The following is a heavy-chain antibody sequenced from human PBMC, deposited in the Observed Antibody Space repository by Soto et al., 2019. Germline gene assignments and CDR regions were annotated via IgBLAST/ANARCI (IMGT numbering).Heavy chain of an antibody. J-gene: IGHJ5*02. D-gene: IGHD6-6*01. CDR1: GASLSSYY. V-gene: IGHV4-59*01. CDR2: VFATGST. Sequence: ETLSLTCTVSGASLSSYYWSWIRQSPEKGLEWIGFVFATGSTTYNPSLKSRVSMSVDAPRNQFSLRLTSVTAADTAVYYCARDALTAVRPPSWFDTWGQGVLVTVSS. CDR3: ARDALTAVRPPSWFDT.